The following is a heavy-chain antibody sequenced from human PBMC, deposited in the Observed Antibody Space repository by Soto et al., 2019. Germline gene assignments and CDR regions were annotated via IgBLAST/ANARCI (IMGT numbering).Heavy chain of an antibody. CDR2: ISYDGSNK. V-gene: IGHV3-30*18. CDR3: AKGYSSGWLPPYYFDY. D-gene: IGHD6-19*01. J-gene: IGHJ4*02. Sequence: GGSLRLSCAASGFTFSSYGMHWVRQAPGKGLEWVAVISYDGSNKYYADSVKGRFTISRDNSKNTLYLQMNSLRAEDTAVYYCAKGYSSGWLPPYYFDYWGQGTLVTVSS. CDR1: GFTFSSYG.